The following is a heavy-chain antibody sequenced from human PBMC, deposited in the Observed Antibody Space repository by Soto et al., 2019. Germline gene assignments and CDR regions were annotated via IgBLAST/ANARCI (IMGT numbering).Heavy chain of an antibody. CDR2: IYYSGST. CDR1: GGSISSGSYY. CDR3: ARRSSGPYYYGMDV. J-gene: IGHJ6*02. Sequence: SETLSLTCTVSGGSISSGSYYWGWIRQPPGKGLEWIGSIYYSGSTYYNPSLKSRVTISVDTSKNQFSLKLSSVTAADTAVYYCARRSSGPYYYGMDVWGQGTTVTVSS. D-gene: IGHD6-19*01. V-gene: IGHV4-39*01.